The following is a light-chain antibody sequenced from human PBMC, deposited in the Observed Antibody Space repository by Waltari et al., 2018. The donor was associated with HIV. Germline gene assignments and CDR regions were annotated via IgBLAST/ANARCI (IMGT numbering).Light chain of an antibody. CDR1: RFNIGSNS. J-gene: IGLJ2*01. CDR3: AAWDDNLNGL. CDR2: NSN. V-gene: IGLV1-44*01. Sequence: QSGLTQPPSASGTPGQRVTISCSGGRFNIGSNSVTWYQQPPGAAPRLLIYNSNQRPSGVPDRFSGSKSGTSASLAISGLQSEDEADYYCAAWDDNLNGLFGGGTKLTVL.